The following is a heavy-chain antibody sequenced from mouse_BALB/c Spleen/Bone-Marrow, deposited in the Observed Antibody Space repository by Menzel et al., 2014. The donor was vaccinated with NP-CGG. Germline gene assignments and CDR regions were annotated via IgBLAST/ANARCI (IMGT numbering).Heavy chain of an antibody. CDR1: GYSFTSYY. CDR3: AMAYDFLDY. J-gene: IGHJ2*01. CDR2: IDPFNGGT. V-gene: IGHV1S135*01. Sequence: QMAESGSELMTPEASAKLSCKDSGYSFTSYYMHWVKQSHGKSLEWIGYIDPFNGGTSYNQKFKGKATLTVDKSSNTAYMHLSSLTSEDSAVYYCAMAYDFLDYRGKGSTLTVTS. D-gene: IGHD2-4*01.